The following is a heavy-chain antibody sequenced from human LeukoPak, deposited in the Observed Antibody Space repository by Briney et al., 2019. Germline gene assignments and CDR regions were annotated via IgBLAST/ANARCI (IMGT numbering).Heavy chain of an antibody. J-gene: IGHJ4*02. Sequence: SETLSLTCTVSGGSISRYYWSWIRQPPGKGLEWIAYVFYSGSTKYNPSLKSRVIISVDTSRNQFSPTLSSVTAADTAVYYCAARDLYRNYFDKWGLGTLVTVSS. CDR2: VFYSGST. CDR1: GGSISRYY. D-gene: IGHD2-2*02. CDR3: AARDLYRNYFDK. V-gene: IGHV4-59*08.